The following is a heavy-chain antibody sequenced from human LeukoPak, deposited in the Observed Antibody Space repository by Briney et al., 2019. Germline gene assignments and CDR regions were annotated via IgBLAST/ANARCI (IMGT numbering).Heavy chain of an antibody. J-gene: IGHJ4*02. CDR3: AKGNLSGWYSYYFGY. D-gene: IGHD6-19*01. CDR1: GFTFDDYA. CDR2: ISWNSGSI. V-gene: IGHV3-9*01. Sequence: GGSLRLSCAASGFTFDDYAMHWVRQAPGKGLEWVSGISWNSGSIGYADSVKGRFTISRDNAKNSLYLQMNSLRAEDTALYYCAKGNLSGWYSYYFGYWGQGTLVTVSS.